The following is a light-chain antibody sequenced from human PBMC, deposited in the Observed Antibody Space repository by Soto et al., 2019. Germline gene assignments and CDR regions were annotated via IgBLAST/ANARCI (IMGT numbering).Light chain of an antibody. CDR2: GAS. CDR1: QSVSSSY. Sequence: EIVLTQFPGTLSLSPCERATLSFRASQSVSSSYLAWYQQKPGQAPRLLIYGASSRATGIPDRFSGSGSGTDFTLTISRLEPEDFAVYYCQHYGSSWTFGQGTKVDIK. J-gene: IGKJ1*01. CDR3: QHYGSSWT. V-gene: IGKV3-20*01.